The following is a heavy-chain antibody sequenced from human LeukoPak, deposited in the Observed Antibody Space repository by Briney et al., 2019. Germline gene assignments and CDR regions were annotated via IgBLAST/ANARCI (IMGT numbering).Heavy chain of an antibody. V-gene: IGHV4-59*05. CDR2: IYYSGNT. CDR3: ASALQPYYYYDSGSISHFDY. D-gene: IGHD3-10*01. J-gene: IGHJ4*02. Sequence: GSLRLSCAASGFTFSSYNMNWVRQAPGKGLEWIGSIYYSGNTYYNPSLKSRVTISVDTSKNQFSLKLSSVTAADTAVYYCASALQPYYYYDSGSISHFDYWGQGTLVTVSS. CDR1: GFTFSSYN.